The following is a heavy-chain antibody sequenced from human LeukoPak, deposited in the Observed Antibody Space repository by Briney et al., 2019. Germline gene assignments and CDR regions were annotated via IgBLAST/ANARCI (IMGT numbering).Heavy chain of an antibody. Sequence: PGGSLRLSCAASGFTFSSYSTNWVRQAPGKGLEWVSSISSSSSYIYYADSVKGRFTISRDNAKNSLYLQMNSLRAEDTAVYYCARESGGWYMRYFDYWGQGTLVTVSS. V-gene: IGHV3-21*01. J-gene: IGHJ4*02. CDR3: ARESGGWYMRYFDY. CDR2: ISSSSSYI. CDR1: GFTFSSYS. D-gene: IGHD6-19*01.